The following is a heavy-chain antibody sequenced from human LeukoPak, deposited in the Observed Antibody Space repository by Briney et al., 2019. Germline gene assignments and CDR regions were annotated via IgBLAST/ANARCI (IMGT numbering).Heavy chain of an antibody. D-gene: IGHD4-17*01. CDR3: ARGKIGYYYGDYDGY. J-gene: IGHJ4*02. CDR2: ISTMSSTK. CDR1: GFTFSNYA. V-gene: IGHV3-48*02. Sequence: ETGGSLRLSCAASGFTFSNYAMSWVRQAPGKGLEWVSYISTMSSTKYYADSVKGRFTISRDNAKNSLYLQMNSLRDEDTAVYYCARGKIGYYYGDYDGYWGQGTLVTVSS.